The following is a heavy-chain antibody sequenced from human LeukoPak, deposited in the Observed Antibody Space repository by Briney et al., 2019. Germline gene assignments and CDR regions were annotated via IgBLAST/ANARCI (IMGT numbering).Heavy chain of an antibody. V-gene: IGHV4-30-2*01. Sequence: SETLSLTCAVSGGSISSGGYSWSWIRQPPGKGLEWIGEINHSGSTNYNPSLKSRVTISVDTSKNQFSLKLSSVTAADTAVYYCARGFDYVWGSYRLGFDYWGQGTLVTVSS. D-gene: IGHD3-16*02. CDR3: ARGFDYVWGSYRLGFDY. J-gene: IGHJ4*02. CDR2: INHSGST. CDR1: GGSISSGGYS.